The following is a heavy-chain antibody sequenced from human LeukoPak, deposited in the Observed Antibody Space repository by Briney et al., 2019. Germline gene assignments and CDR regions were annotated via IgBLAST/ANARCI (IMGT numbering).Heavy chain of an antibody. V-gene: IGHV3-30*04. CDR1: GFTFSSYA. Sequence: GRSLRLSCAASGFTFSSYAMHWVRQAPGKGLEWVAVISYDGSNKYYADSVKGRFTISRDNSKNTLYLQMNSLRAEDTAVYYCAREFFSSGWFGTYYFDYWGQGTLVTVSS. CDR3: AREFFSSGWFGTYYFDY. D-gene: IGHD6-19*01. CDR2: ISYDGSNK. J-gene: IGHJ4*02.